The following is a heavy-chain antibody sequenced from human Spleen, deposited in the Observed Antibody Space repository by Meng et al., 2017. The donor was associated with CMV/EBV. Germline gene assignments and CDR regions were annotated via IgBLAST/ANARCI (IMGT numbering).Heavy chain of an antibody. J-gene: IGHJ5*02. V-gene: IGHV3-30*02. D-gene: IGHD1/OR15-1a*01. CDR2: ISSDEKIK. CDR1: GFTVSSNY. CDR3: VKDRPNILGLDP. Sequence: GESLKISCAVSGFTVSSNYMSWVRQAPGKGLEWVAYISSDEKIKFYADSVKGRFSISRDNSKNTVYLEVNSLSTEDTGVYYCVKDRPNILGLDPWGQGALVTVSS.